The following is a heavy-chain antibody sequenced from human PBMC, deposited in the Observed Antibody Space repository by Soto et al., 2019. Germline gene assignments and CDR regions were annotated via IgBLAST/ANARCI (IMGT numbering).Heavy chain of an antibody. CDR3: ARASTNYYDFWSGYYPAAGAFDI. V-gene: IGHV4-59*01. J-gene: IGHJ3*02. CDR1: GGSISSYY. CDR2: IYYSGST. Sequence: PSETLSLTCTVSGGSISSYYWSWIRQPPGKGLEWIGYIYYSGSTNYNPSLKSRVTISVDTSKNQFSLKLSSVTAADTAVYYCARASTNYYDFWSGYYPAAGAFDIWGQGTMVTVSS. D-gene: IGHD3-3*01.